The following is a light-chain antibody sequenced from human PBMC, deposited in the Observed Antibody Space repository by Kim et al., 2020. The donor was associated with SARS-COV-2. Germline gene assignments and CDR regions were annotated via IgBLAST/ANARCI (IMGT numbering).Light chain of an antibody. CDR3: SSYSSSSTYV. CDR2: EVT. CDR1: SSDVGGYNR. Sequence: GQSVTISCTGTSSDVGGYNRVSWYKQPPGTAPKLMIYEVTNRPSGVPDRFSGSKSVNTASLTISGLQAEDEADYYCSSYSSSSTYVFGTGTKVTVL. V-gene: IGLV2-18*02. J-gene: IGLJ1*01.